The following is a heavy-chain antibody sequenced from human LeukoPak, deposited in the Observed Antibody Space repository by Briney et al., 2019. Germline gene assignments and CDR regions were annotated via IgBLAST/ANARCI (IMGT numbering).Heavy chain of an antibody. D-gene: IGHD2-2*01. CDR3: ARDLKGQYQDAFDI. Sequence: PGGSLRLSCAASGFTFTTYDMHWARQATGKGLEWVSPIGIAGDTYYPGSVKGRFTISRENANNSLYHQMNCLRAEDTAVYYCARDLKGQYQDAFDIWGQGTMVTVSS. CDR2: IGIAGDT. J-gene: IGHJ3*02. CDR1: GFTFTTYD. V-gene: IGHV3-13*01.